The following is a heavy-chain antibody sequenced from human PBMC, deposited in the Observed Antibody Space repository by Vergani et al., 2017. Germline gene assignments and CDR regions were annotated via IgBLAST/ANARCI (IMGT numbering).Heavy chain of an antibody. D-gene: IGHD3-10*01. CDR2: IYTSGST. V-gene: IGHV4-61*02. CDR1: GGSISSGSYY. Sequence: QVQLQESGPGLVKPSQTLSLTCTVSGGSISSGSYYWSWIRQPAGKGLEWIGRIYTSGSTNYNPSLKSRVTISVDTSKNQFSLKLSSVTAADTAVYYCARRGYYGSGSYSLRAWFDPWGQGTLVTVSS. CDR3: ARRGYYGSGSYSLRAWFDP. J-gene: IGHJ5*02.